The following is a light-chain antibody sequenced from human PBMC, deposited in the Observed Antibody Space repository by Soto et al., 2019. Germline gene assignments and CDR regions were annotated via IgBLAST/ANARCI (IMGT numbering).Light chain of an antibody. CDR2: AVS. CDR1: QSVSTN. J-gene: IGKJ5*01. CDR3: QQDNKWPPLT. Sequence: EIAMTRPPTSLAISPSERRSVAYGFCQSVSTNFAWYQQKPGQAPRLLIYAVSTRATCVSARLSGSRSGRDFSIPTSSLQSEDSVVYYCQQDNKWPPLTFGQGTRLEIK. V-gene: IGKV3-15*01.